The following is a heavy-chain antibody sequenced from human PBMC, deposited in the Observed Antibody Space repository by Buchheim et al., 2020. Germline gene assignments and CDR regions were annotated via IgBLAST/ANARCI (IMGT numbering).Heavy chain of an antibody. V-gene: IGHV4-39*07. D-gene: IGHD5-24*01. CDR3: ARENRDGYRNGVDV. J-gene: IGHJ6*02. CDR2: IRYSGTT. Sequence: QLQLQESGPGLVKPSETLSLTCTVSGGSISNSAYFWGWIRQPPGKGPEWIATIRYSGTTYFNPSLQNRVTIPVDTSKNPFSLTLRSVTAADTALYYCARENRDGYRNGVDVWGQGTT. CDR1: GGSISNSAYF.